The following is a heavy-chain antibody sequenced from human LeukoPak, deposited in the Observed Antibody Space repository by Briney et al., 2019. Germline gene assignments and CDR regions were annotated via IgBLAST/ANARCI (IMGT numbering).Heavy chain of an antibody. J-gene: IGHJ4*02. CDR3: AKAGLRQWLVQGVYYFDY. CDR2: ISWNSGSI. CDR1: GFTFDDYA. V-gene: IGHV3-9*01. D-gene: IGHD6-19*01. Sequence: GGSLRLSCAASGFTFDDYAMHWVRQAPGKGLEWVSGISWNSGSIGHADSVKGRFTISRDNAKNSLYLQMNSLRAEDTALYYCAKAGLRQWLVQGVYYFDYWGQGTLVTVSS.